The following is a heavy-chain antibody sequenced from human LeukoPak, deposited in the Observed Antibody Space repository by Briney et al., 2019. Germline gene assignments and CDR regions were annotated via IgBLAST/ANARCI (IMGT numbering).Heavy chain of an antibody. CDR3: ARDRGHGRYDILTGYYSGDAFDI. J-gene: IGHJ3*02. D-gene: IGHD3-9*01. CDR2: INPSGGST. Sequence: ASVKVSCKASGYTFTSYGISWVRQAPGQGLEWMGIINPSGGSTSYAQKFQGRVTMTRDTSTSTVYMELSSLRSEDTAVYYCARDRGHGRYDILTGYYSGDAFDIWGQGTMVTVSS. CDR1: GYTFTSYG. V-gene: IGHV1-46*01.